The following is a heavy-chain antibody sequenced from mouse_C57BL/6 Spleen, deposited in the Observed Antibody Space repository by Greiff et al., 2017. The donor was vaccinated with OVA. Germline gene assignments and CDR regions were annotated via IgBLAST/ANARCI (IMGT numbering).Heavy chain of an antibody. D-gene: IGHD2-4*01. CDR2: IHPNSGST. V-gene: IGHV1-64*01. J-gene: IGHJ2*01. CDR1: GYTFTSYW. CDR3: ALIYYDYGGYFDY. Sequence: VQLQQPGAELVKPGASVKLSCKASGYTFTSYWMHWVKQRPGQGLEWIGMIHPNSGSTNYNEKFKSKATLTVDKSSSTAYMQLSSLTSEDSAVYYCALIYYDYGGYFDYWGQGTTLTVSS.